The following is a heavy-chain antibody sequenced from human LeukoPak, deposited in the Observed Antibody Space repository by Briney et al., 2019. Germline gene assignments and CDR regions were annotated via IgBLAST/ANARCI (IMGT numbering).Heavy chain of an antibody. CDR2: ISSSSSYR. CDR3: ARKGRWFGELELDY. V-gene: IGHV3-21*01. D-gene: IGHD3-10*01. CDR1: GFTFSNAW. Sequence: PGGSLRLSCAASGFTFSNAWMNWVRQASGKGLEWVSSISSSSSYRYYEESVKGRFSISRDNARNSLYLQMNSLRAEDTAVYYCARKGRWFGELELDYWGQGTLVIVSS. J-gene: IGHJ4*02.